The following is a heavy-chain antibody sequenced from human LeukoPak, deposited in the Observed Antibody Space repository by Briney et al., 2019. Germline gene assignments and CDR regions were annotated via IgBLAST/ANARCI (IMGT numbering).Heavy chain of an antibody. CDR2: IYSGGST. V-gene: IGHV3-66*01. J-gene: IGHJ4*02. Sequence: GGSLRLSCAASGFTFSSYSMNWVRQAPGKGLEWVSVIYSGGSTYYADSVKGRFTISRDNSKNTLYLQMNSLRAEDTAVYYCARGRLTTAFDYWGQGTLVTVSS. D-gene: IGHD4-11*01. CDR3: ARGRLTTAFDY. CDR1: GFTFSSYS.